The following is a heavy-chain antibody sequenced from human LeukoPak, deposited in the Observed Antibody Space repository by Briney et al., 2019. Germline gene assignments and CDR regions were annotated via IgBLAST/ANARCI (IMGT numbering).Heavy chain of an antibody. CDR3: ARRSHCTGGSCPPV. V-gene: IGHV4-39*01. D-gene: IGHD2-15*01. CDR2: IYYDGKT. CDR1: GGSIRNSHYY. J-gene: IGHJ6*02. Sequence: SETLSLTCSVSGGSIRNSHYYLVWIRQPPGKGLEWIEGIYYDGKTYYNPSLKSRVTISVDTSKNQFSLKLSSVTAADTAIYYCARRSHCTGGSCPPVWGQGATVTVSS.